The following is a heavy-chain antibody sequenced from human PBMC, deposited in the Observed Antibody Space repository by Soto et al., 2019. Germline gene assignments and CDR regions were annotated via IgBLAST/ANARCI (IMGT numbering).Heavy chain of an antibody. Sequence: GGSLRLSCAASGFTFSSYEMNWVRQAPGKGLEWVSYISSSGSTIYYADSVKGRFTISRDNAKNSLYLQMNSLRAEDTAVYYCARGSPNYYYYGMDVWGQGTTVTVSS. V-gene: IGHV3-48*03. CDR1: GFTFSSYE. CDR2: ISSSGSTI. CDR3: ARGSPNYYYYGMDV. J-gene: IGHJ6*02.